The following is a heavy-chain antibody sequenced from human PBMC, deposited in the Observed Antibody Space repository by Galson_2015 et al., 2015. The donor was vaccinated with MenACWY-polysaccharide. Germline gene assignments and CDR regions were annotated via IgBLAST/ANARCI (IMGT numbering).Heavy chain of an antibody. CDR2: IYYSGIT. Sequence: SETLSLTCTVSGGSISSSSYYWGWIRQPPGKGLEWIGSIYYSGITHYNPSLKGRVTISVDTSRNQFSLKLSSVAAADTAVYYCAREIGARNGYNFWGQGTLVTVSS. CDR1: GGSISSSSYY. V-gene: IGHV4-39*02. CDR3: AREIGARNGYNF. J-gene: IGHJ4*02. D-gene: IGHD5-24*01.